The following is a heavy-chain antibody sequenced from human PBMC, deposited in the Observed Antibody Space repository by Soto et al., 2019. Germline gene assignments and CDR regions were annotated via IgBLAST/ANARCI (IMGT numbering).Heavy chain of an antibody. Sequence: QITLKESGPTLVKPTQTLTLTCTSSGFSLSTSGVFVVLIRQPPVKALEWLSLIYWNDDKRYSPSLKSRLTITKDTSKNQVVLTMTKMDPVDTATYYCENKEIVVAVHAFDIWGQGKMVTVSS. J-gene: IGHJ3*02. CDR1: GFSLSTSGVF. D-gene: IGHD2-21*01. CDR2: IYWNDDK. V-gene: IGHV2-5*01. CDR3: ENKEIVVAVHAFDI.